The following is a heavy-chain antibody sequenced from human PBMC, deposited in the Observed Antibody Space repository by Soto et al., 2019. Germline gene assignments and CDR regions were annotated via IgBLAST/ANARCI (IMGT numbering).Heavy chain of an antibody. V-gene: IGHV1-46*01. J-gene: IGHJ4*02. CDR1: GYTFINYY. Sequence: QVQLVQSGAEVKKPGASVKLSCKASGYTFINYYIHWVRQAPGQGREWMGIFNPTSGSTNYAQKFQGRDTLTMDTSTRTVYMELRSLGFHDTAVYYCARDLAAGDYWGQGTLVTVSS. CDR3: ARDLAAGDY. CDR2: FNPTSGST. D-gene: IGHD6-13*01.